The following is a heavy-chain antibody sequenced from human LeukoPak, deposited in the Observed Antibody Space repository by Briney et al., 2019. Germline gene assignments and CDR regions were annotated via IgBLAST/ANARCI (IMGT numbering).Heavy chain of an antibody. CDR3: AKLLGDVTTFDY. CDR1: GFTFSRSS. D-gene: IGHD3-16*01. J-gene: IGHJ4*02. CDR2: IKEDGSVG. Sequence: PGGSLRLSCAGSGFTFSRSSMAWVRQAPEKGLEWVATIKEDGSVGYYMDSVKGRFTISRDNAEKSLYLQMNSLRAEDTAAYYCAKLLGDVTTFDYWGQGTLVTVSS. V-gene: IGHV3-7*01.